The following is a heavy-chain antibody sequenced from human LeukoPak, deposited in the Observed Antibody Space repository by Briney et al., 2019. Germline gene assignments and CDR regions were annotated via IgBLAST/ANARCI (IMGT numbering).Heavy chain of an antibody. D-gene: IGHD4-17*01. CDR2: INSSGGST. CDR3: ARAYGDIPPYCYFDL. CDR1: GYTFTTYY. V-gene: IGHV1-46*03. J-gene: IGHJ2*01. Sequence: ASVKVSCKASGYTFTTYYMHWVRQAPGQGLEWMGIINSSGGSTSYAQKFQGRVTMTRDTSTSTVYMELRSLRSEDTAVYYCARAYGDIPPYCYFDLWGRGTLVTVSS.